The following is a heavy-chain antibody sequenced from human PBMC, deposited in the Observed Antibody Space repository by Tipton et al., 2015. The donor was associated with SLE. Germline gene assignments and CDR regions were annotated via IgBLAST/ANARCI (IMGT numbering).Heavy chain of an antibody. CDR2: FNSDGSST. CDR3: ARIGYRAYFQH. J-gene: IGHJ1*01. D-gene: IGHD6-25*01. CDR1: GFTFSSYW. Sequence: SLRLSCAASGFTFSSYWMHWVRQAPGKGLVWVSRFNSDGSSTSYADSVKGRFTISRDNGKNTLYLQVNSLRAEDTAVYYCARIGYRAYFQHWGQGTLVTVSS. V-gene: IGHV3-74*01.